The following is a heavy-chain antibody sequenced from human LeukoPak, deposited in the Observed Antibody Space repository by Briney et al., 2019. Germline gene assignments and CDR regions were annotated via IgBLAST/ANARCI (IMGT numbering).Heavy chain of an antibody. CDR3: AGQYTGYDAFDY. D-gene: IGHD5-12*01. J-gene: IGHJ4*02. CDR1: GYSVSSGYY. V-gene: IGHV4-38-2*02. CDR2: MYHSGTT. Sequence: SETLSLTCSVSGYSVSSGYYWGWIRQSPGKGLEWIGSMYHSGTTYYNPSLKSRVTLSVDTSKNQFSLKLSSVTAADTAVYYCAGQYTGYDAFDYWGQGTLVTVSS.